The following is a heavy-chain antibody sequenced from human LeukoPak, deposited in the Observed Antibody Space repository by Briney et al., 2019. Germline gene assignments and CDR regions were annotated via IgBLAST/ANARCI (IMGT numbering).Heavy chain of an antibody. CDR3: ARHGSGSYLYYFDY. CDR1: GYTFTNYW. V-gene: IGHV5-51*01. CDR2: IYPGDSDT. D-gene: IGHD3-10*01. Sequence: GESLKISRKGSGYTFTNYWIGWVRQMPGKGQEWMGIIYPGDSDTRYSPSFQGQVTISADKSISTAYLQWSSLKASDTAMYYCARHGSGSYLYYFDYWGQGTLVTVSS. J-gene: IGHJ4*02.